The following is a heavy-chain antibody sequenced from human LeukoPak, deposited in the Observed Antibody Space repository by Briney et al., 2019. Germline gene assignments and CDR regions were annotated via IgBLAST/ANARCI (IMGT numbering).Heavy chain of an antibody. CDR2: IYYSGST. CDR3: ARDGAHKNHYYSYYYMDV. CDR1: GGSISSYY. Sequence: PSETLSLTCTVSGGSISSYYWNWIRQPPGKGLEWIGYIYYSGSTNYNPSLKSRVTISLDTSKNQFSLKLSSVTAADTAVYYCARDGAHKNHYYSYYYMDVWGKGTTVTVSS. J-gene: IGHJ6*03. V-gene: IGHV4-59*01. D-gene: IGHD3-16*01.